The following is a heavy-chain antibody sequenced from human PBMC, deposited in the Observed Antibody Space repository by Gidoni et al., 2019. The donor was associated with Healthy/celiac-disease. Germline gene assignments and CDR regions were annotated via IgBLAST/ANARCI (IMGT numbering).Heavy chain of an antibody. V-gene: IGHV3-23*01. Sequence: EVQLLESGGGLVQPGGSRSPPCAPSGFTFSRYAMSWARQAPGKGLEWVSAISGSGGSTYYADSVKGRFTISRDNSKNTLYLQMNSLRAEDTAVYYCAKAGEYCSSTSCYCFDYWGQGTLVTVSS. CDR3: AKAGEYCSSTSCYCFDY. CDR2: ISGSGGST. D-gene: IGHD2-2*01. J-gene: IGHJ4*02. CDR1: GFTFSRYA.